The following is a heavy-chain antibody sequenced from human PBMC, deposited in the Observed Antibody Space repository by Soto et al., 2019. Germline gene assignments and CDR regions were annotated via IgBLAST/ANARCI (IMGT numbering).Heavy chain of an antibody. CDR3: ARDSAHGPGTSVNHYVDC. D-gene: IGHD3-10*01. J-gene: IGHJ4*01. CDR2: IKFDASEK. Sequence: GGSLRLSCAASGFTFGSYWMSWVRQAPVKGLEWLGTIKFDASEKKYVDSVKGRFTMSRDNAKNSLYLQMDSLRAEDTAVYYCARDSAHGPGTSVNHYVDCCGHGNLVTVSS. CDR1: GFTFGSYW. V-gene: IGHV3-7*01.